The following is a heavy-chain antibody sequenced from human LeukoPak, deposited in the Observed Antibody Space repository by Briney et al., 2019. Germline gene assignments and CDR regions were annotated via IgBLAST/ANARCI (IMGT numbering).Heavy chain of an antibody. Sequence: SETLSLTCVVSGGSIGTSNWWSWVRQSPGKGLEWIGKIYPSGSKNYNPSLKSRVTISVDKSKNQFSLKLSSVTAADTAVYFCARENWGGFDYWGQGTLATVSS. J-gene: IGHJ4*02. V-gene: IGHV4-4*02. CDR3: ARENWGGFDY. CDR1: GGSIGTSNW. CDR2: IYPSGSK. D-gene: IGHD7-27*01.